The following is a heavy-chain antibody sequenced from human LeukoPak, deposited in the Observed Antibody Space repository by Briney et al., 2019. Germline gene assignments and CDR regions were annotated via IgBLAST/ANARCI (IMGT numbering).Heavy chain of an antibody. V-gene: IGHV4-61*02. CDR3: ARDQQLAYCGGDCFSAN. Sequence: PSETLSLTCTVSGGSISSGGYYWSWIRQPAGKGLEWIGRVYSSGNTDYNPSLQSRVTMSLDTSKNQFSLKVNSVTATDTAMYYCARDQQLAYCGGDCFSANWGQGTLVTVSS. CDR2: VYSSGNT. D-gene: IGHD2-21*02. J-gene: IGHJ4*01. CDR1: GGSISSGGYY.